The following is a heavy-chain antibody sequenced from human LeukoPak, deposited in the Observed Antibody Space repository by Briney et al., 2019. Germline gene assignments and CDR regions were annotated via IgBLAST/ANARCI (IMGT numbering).Heavy chain of an antibody. CDR2: ISAYNGNT. Sequence: GASVNVSCKSSVYTFTSYGISWVRQAPGQGLEWMGWISAYNGNTNYAQKLQGRVTMTTDTSTSTAYMELRSLRSDDTAVYYCARGLQSIWGSYRYTGSDYWGQGTLVTVSS. CDR1: VYTFTSYG. D-gene: IGHD3-16*02. V-gene: IGHV1-18*01. J-gene: IGHJ4*02. CDR3: ARGLQSIWGSYRYTGSDY.